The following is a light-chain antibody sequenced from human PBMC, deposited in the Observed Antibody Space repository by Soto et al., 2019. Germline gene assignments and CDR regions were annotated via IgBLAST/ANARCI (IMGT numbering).Light chain of an antibody. J-gene: IGLJ3*02. V-gene: IGLV1-51*01. CDR1: GSNIGNNY. Sequence: QSVLTQPPSVSAAPGQKVTISCSGSGSNIGNNYVSWYQQFPGTAPKLLIYDNTQRPSGIPDRFSGSKSATSATLGITGLQTGDEVDYYCATWDTSLSGGTWVFGGGTKLTVL. CDR2: DNT. CDR3: ATWDTSLSGGTWV.